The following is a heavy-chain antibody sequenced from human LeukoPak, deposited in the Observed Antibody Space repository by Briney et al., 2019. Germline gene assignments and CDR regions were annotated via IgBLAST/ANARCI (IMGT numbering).Heavy chain of an antibody. CDR2: INPGGGST. CDR1: GYMFNSYY. D-gene: IGHD5-18*01. Sequence: ASVKVSCKASGYMFNSYYMHWVRQAPGQGLEWMGMINPGGGSTTYAQKFQDRVTMTRDTSTSTVYMELSSPRSEDTAVYYCAREPAMTYYFDYWGQGSLVTVSS. J-gene: IGHJ4*02. CDR3: AREPAMTYYFDY. V-gene: IGHV1-46*02.